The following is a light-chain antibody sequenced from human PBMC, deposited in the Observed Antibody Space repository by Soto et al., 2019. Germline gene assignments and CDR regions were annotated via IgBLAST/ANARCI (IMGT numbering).Light chain of an antibody. CDR3: QQYGSSPWT. CDR2: GAS. J-gene: IGKJ1*01. V-gene: IGKV3-20*01. CDR1: QSVSSTF. Sequence: EIVLTQSPATLSLSPGEGATLSCRASQSVSSTFLAWYQHKPGRPPRLLIYGASSRATDIPDRFSGGGSGTDFALTIIRLEPEDFAVYYCQQYGSSPWTFGQGTKVDNK.